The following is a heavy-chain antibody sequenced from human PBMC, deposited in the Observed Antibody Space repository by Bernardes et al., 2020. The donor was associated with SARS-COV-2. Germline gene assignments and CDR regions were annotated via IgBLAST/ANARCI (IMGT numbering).Heavy chain of an antibody. V-gene: IGHV3-23*01. CDR3: AKGRQYDIVTGFLEPFYYYYGMDV. Sequence: RSLRPSCAASGFTVNSNAMTWVRPAPGKGLEWVSVISNNGDNTKYADSVKGRFTISRDNSKNTLHLQMNSLRAEDTAVYYCAKGRQYDIVTGFLEPFYYYYGMDVWGQGTTVTVSS. CDR2: ISNNGDNT. CDR1: GFTVNSNA. D-gene: IGHD3-9*01. J-gene: IGHJ6*02.